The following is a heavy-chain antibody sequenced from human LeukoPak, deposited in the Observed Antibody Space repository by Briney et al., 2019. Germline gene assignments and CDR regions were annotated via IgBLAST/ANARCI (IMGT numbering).Heavy chain of an antibody. J-gene: IGHJ4*02. CDR1: GFTFGDYA. Sequence: GGSLRLSCTASGFTFGDYAMSWFRQAPGKGLEWVGFMRSKAYGGTTEYAASVKGRFTISRDDSKSIAYLQMNSLKTEDTAVYYCTRDYYDSSGTYDYWGQGTLVTVSS. CDR2: MRSKAYGGTT. D-gene: IGHD3-22*01. V-gene: IGHV3-49*03. CDR3: TRDYYDSSGTYDY.